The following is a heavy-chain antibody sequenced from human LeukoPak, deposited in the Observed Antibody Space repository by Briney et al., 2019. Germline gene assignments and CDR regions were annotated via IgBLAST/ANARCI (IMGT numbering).Heavy chain of an antibody. CDR2: IYPGDSDT. CDR1: GYSFTSYW. D-gene: IGHD3-22*01. J-gene: IGHJ5*02. Sequence: GESLKISCKGSGYSFTSYWIGWVRQMPGKGLEWMGIIYPGDSDTRYSPSFQGQVTISADKSISTAYLQWSSLRSEDTAMYYCARGPPGRVYDSSKKGLFDPWGQGTLVTVSS. CDR3: ARGPPGRVYDSSKKGLFDP. V-gene: IGHV5-51*01.